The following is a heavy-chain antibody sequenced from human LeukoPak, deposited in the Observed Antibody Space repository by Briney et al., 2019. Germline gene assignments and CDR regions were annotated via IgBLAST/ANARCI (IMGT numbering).Heavy chain of an antibody. CDR1: GYTFTSYG. CDR2: ISAYNGNT. J-gene: IGHJ6*02. D-gene: IGHD3-3*01. Sequence: ASVKVSCKASGYTFTSYGISWVRQAPGQGLEWMGWISAYNGNTNYAQKLQGRVTMTTDTSASTAYMELRSLRSGDTAVYYCARDSITIFGVDHYGMDVWGQGTTVAVSS. V-gene: IGHV1-18*01. CDR3: ARDSITIFGVDHYGMDV.